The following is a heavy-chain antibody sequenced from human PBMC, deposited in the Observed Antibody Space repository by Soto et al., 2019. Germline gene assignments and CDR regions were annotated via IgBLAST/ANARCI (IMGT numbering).Heavy chain of an antibody. D-gene: IGHD6-6*01. J-gene: IGHJ5*02. CDR2: IYSGGNT. CDR1: GFTVSSNY. Sequence: EVQLVETGGGLIQPGGSLRLSCAASGFTVSSNYMTWVRQAPGKGLEWVSFIYSGGNTFYADSVKGRFTISRDNSKNTLYLQLNSLRAADTAVYYCARAYSNSSWFDPWGQGTLVTVSS. V-gene: IGHV3-53*02. CDR3: ARAYSNSSWFDP.